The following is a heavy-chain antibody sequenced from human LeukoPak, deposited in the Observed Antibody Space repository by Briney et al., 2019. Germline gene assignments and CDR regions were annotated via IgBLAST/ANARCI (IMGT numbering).Heavy chain of an antibody. CDR3: ARDPAPPQQLFRAFDI. V-gene: IGHV1-46*01. Sequence: VSVRVSCKTSGYTFTTYYIHWVRQAPGQGLEWMGIINPSGGTTTYAQQFQGRVTMTRDTSTSTVYMELNTLRSEDTAVYYCARDPAPPQQLFRAFDIWGQGTMVTVSS. J-gene: IGHJ3*02. CDR1: GYTFTTYY. D-gene: IGHD6-13*01. CDR2: INPSGGTT.